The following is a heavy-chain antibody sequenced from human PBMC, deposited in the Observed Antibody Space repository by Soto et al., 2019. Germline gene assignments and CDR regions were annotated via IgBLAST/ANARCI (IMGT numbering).Heavy chain of an antibody. J-gene: IGHJ5*02. D-gene: IGHD3-3*01. CDR2: IYHSGST. CDR3: ARDNDDFWSGYYTVVNWFDP. V-gene: IGHV4-38-2*02. CDR1: GYSISSGYY. Sequence: SETLSLTCAVSGYSISSGYYWGWIRQPPGKGLEWIGSIYHSGSTYYSPSLKSRVTISVVTSKNQFSLKLSSVTAADTAVYYCARDNDDFWSGYYTVVNWFDPWGQGTLVTVSS.